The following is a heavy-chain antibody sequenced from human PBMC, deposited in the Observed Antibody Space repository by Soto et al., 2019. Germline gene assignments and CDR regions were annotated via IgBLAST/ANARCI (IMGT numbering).Heavy chain of an antibody. CDR1: GFTFSSYW. D-gene: IGHD2-8*01. J-gene: IGHJ3*02. CDR3: AIERRGREWGGVTFDI. Sequence: GGSLRLSCAASGFTFSSYWMSWVRQAPGKGLEWVANIKQDGSEKYYVDSVKGRFTISRDNAKNSLYLQMNSLRAEDTAVYYCAIERRGREWGGVTFDIWGQGTMVTVSS. V-gene: IGHV3-7*03. CDR2: IKQDGSEK.